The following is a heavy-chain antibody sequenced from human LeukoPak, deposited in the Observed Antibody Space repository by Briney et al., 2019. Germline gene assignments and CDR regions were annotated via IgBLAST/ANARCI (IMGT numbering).Heavy chain of an antibody. CDR3: ARSLTGGDYYFDY. CDR1: GFTFSSYS. D-gene: IGHD7-27*01. V-gene: IGHV3-48*01. CDR2: ISSSSSTI. J-gene: IGHJ4*02. Sequence: PGGSLRLSCAASGFTFSSYSMNWVRQAPGKGLEWVPYISSSSSTIYYADSVKGRFTISRDNAKNSLYLQMNSLRAEDTAVYYCARSLTGGDYYFDYWGQGTLVTVSS.